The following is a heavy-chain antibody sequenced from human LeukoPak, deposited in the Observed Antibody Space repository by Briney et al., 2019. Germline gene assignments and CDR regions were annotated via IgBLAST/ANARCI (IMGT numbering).Heavy chain of an antibody. CDR3: ARDLYITIFGVVGVPGGPFDY. J-gene: IGHJ4*02. CDR2: ISYDGSNK. CDR1: GFTFSSYA. V-gene: IGHV3-30*04. Sequence: GGSLRLSCAASGFTFSSYAMHWVRQAPGKGLEWVAVISYDGSNKYYADSVKGRFTISRDNSKNTLYLRMNSLRAEDTAVYYCARDLYITIFGVVGVPGGPFDYWGQGTLVTVSS. D-gene: IGHD3-3*01.